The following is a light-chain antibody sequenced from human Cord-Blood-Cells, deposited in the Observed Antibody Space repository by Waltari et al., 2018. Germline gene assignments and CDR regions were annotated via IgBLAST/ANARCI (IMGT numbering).Light chain of an antibody. CDR1: SSDVGGYNY. V-gene: IGLV2-11*01. J-gene: IGLJ3*02. Sequence: QSALTQPRSVSGSPGQSVTISCTGPSSDVGGYNYVSWYQQHPGKAPKLMIYDVSKRPSGVPDRFSGSKSGNTASLTSSGRQAEDEADYYCCSYAGSYTWVFGGGTKLTVL. CDR3: CSYAGSYTWV. CDR2: DVS.